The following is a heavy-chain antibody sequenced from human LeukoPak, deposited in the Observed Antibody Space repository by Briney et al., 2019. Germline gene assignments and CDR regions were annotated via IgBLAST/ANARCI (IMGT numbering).Heavy chain of an antibody. CDR1: GGSISSGGYY. D-gene: IGHD5-18*01. CDR2: IYYSGST. V-gene: IGHV4-31*03. Sequence: SETLSLTCTVSGGSISSGGYYWSWIRQHPGKGLEWIGYIYYSGSTYYNPSLKSRVTISVDTSKNQFSLKLSSVTAADTAVYYCAREDTAMVTFDYWGQGTLVTVSS. J-gene: IGHJ4*02. CDR3: AREDTAMVTFDY.